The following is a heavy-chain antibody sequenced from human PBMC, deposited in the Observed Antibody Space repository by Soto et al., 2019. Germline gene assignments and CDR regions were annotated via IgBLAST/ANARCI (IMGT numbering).Heavy chain of an antibody. V-gene: IGHV1-69*01. Sequence: QVQLVQSGAEVKKHGSSVKVSCKASGGTFSSYAISWVRQAPGQGLEWMGGIIPIFGTANYAQKFQGRVTITADESTSTAYMELSSLRSEYTAVYYCARHAAAGTHYYYGMDVWGQGTTVTVSS. D-gene: IGHD6-13*01. CDR2: IIPIFGTA. CDR3: ARHAAAGTHYYYGMDV. CDR1: GGTFSSYA. J-gene: IGHJ6*02.